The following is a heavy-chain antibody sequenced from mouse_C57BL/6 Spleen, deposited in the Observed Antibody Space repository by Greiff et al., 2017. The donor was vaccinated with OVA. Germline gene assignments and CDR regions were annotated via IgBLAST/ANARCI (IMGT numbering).Heavy chain of an antibody. CDR1: GYTFTSYW. V-gene: IGHV1-50*01. CDR2: IDPSDSYT. D-gene: IGHD2-2*01. Sequence: QVQLQQPGAELVKPGASVKLSCKASGYTFTSYWMQWVKQRPGQGLEWIGEIDPSDSYTNYNQKFKGKATLTVDTSSSTADMQLSSLTSEDSAVYYCARGGLSTMVTTVDYWGQGTTLTVSS. CDR3: ARGGLSTMVTTVDY. J-gene: IGHJ2*01.